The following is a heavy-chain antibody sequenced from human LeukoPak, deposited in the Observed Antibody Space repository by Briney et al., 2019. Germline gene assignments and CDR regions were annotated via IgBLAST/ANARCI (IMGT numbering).Heavy chain of an antibody. J-gene: IGHJ3*02. CDR3: ARDLLTGRAFDI. CDR2: IIPIFGTA. V-gene: IGHV1-69*05. D-gene: IGHD3-9*01. Sequence: SVKVSCKASGGTFSSYAISWARQAPGQGLEWMGGIIPIFGTANYAQKFQGRVTITTDESTSTAYMELSSLRSEDTAVYYCARDLLTGRAFDIWGQGTMDTVSS. CDR1: GGTFSSYA.